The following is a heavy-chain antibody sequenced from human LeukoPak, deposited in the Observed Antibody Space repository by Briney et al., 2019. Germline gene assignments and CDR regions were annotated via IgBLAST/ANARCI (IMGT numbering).Heavy chain of an antibody. Sequence: GGSLRLSCAAAGFTFSNYAMTWVRQAPGKGLEWVSSISGSGGSTYYADSVKGRFTISRDNSKNTLYLQMNSLRAEDTAVYYCARDGIVGLREGYFQHWGQGTLVTVSS. V-gene: IGHV3-23*01. J-gene: IGHJ1*01. D-gene: IGHD1-26*01. CDR3: ARDGIVGLREGYFQH. CDR1: GFTFSNYA. CDR2: ISGSGGST.